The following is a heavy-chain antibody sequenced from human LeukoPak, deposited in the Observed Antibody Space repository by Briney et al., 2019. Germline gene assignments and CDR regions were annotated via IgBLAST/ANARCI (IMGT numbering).Heavy chain of an antibody. CDR2: ISGSGGST. D-gene: IGHD5-24*01. J-gene: IGHJ3*02. V-gene: IGHV3-23*01. CDR1: GFTFSSYA. CDR3: AREVITEMETGDAFDI. Sequence: GGSLRLSCAASGFTFSSYAMSWVRQAPGKGLEWVSGISGSGGSTYYAQKFQGRVIMTRDTSTSTVYLELSSLRSEDTAVYYCAREVITEMETGDAFDIWGQGTMVSVSS.